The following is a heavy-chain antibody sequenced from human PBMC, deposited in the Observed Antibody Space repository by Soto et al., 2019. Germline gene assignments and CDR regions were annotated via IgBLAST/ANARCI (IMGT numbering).Heavy chain of an antibody. CDR1: GYTYTSYG. D-gene: IGHD2-2*01. V-gene: IGHV1-18*04. CDR2: ISGYNGNT. CDR3: ARGPRYCSTTSCFSEVYWFDS. J-gene: IGHJ5*01. Sequence: GASVKVSCKASGYTYTSYGISWVRQAPGEGLEWMGWISGYNGNTEYAQKVQARFTMTTDTSTTTAYMELRSLRSDDTAVYYCARGPRYCSTTSCFSEVYWFDSWGQGTLVTVSS.